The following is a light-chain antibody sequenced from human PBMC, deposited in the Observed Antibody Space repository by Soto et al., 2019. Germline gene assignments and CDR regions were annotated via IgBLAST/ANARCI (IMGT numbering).Light chain of an antibody. CDR1: SSDVGGYNY. CDR2: DVS. J-gene: IGLJ1*01. V-gene: IGLV2-11*01. Sequence: QSALTQPRSVSGSPGQSVTISCTGTSSDVGGYNYVSWYQQHPGKAPKVMIYDVSERPSGVPDRFSGSKSGNTASLTISWLQAEDEADYAGSPRYVFGTGTKLTVL. CDR3: SPRYV.